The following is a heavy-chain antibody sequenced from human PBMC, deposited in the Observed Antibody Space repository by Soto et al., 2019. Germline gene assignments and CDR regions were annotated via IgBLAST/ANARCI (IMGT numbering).Heavy chain of an antibody. CDR2: ISNSGGNT. J-gene: IGHJ4*02. CDR1: GFTFSSYG. D-gene: IGHD1-26*01. Sequence: EVPLLESGGGLVQPGGSLRLSCAASGFTFSSYGMSWVRQAPGQGLEYVSAISNSGGNTYYADSVKGRFTISRDHSKNTLYLQMNNVRVEDTALYYCAKEMGARKPLDYWGQGTLVTVSS. V-gene: IGHV3-23*01. CDR3: AKEMGARKPLDY.